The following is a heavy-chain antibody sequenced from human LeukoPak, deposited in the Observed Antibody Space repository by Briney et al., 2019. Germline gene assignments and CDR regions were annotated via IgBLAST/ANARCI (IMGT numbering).Heavy chain of an antibody. J-gene: IGHJ4*02. CDR2: ISVSGVST. CDR3: AKARYCSSTSCYWDY. V-gene: IGHV3-23*01. CDR1: GFTFSSYA. Sequence: GGSLRLSCAASGFTFSSYAMSWVRQAPGKGLEWVSGISVSGVSTYYADSVKGRFTISRDNAKNSLYLQMNSLRAEDMALYYCAKARYCSSTSCYWDYWGQGTLVTVSS. D-gene: IGHD2-2*01.